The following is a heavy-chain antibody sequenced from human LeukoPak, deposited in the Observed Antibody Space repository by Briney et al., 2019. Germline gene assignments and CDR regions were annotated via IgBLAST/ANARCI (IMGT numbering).Heavy chain of an antibody. CDR3: AREGGTFGDFDWFDP. V-gene: IGHV1-2*02. CDR1: GYTFTGYY. J-gene: IGHJ5*02. Sequence: ASVKVSCKASGYTFTGYYMHWVRQAPGQGLEWMGWINPNSGGTNYAQKFQGRVTMTRDTSISTAYMELSRLRSDDTAVYYCAREGGTFGDFDWFDPWGQGTLVTVSS. D-gene: IGHD3-16*01. CDR2: INPNSGGT.